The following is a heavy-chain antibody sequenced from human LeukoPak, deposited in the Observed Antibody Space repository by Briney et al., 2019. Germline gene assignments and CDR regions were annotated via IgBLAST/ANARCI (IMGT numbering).Heavy chain of an antibody. D-gene: IGHD3-22*01. CDR2: IYHSGST. CDR1: GGSISSSNW. J-gene: IGHJ3*02. V-gene: IGHV4-4*02. CDR3: ARDRGYYYDSSGVANDAFDI. Sequence: PSETLSLTCAVSGGSISSSNWWSWVRQPPGKGLEWIGEIYHSGSTNYNPSLKSRVTISVDKSKNQFSLKLSSVTAADTAVYYCARDRGYYYDSSGVANDAFDIWGQGTMVTVSS.